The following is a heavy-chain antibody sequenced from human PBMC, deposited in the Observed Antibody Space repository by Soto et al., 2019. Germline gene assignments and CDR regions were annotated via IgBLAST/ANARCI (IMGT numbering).Heavy chain of an antibody. J-gene: IGHJ5*02. V-gene: IGHV1-46*01. D-gene: IGHD6-19*01. CDR3: AFAVAGMSSWFDH. CDR2: INPSGGST. CDR1: VYSFTSYY. Sequence: XSVKVSCKASVYSFTSYYMHWVRQAPGQGLEWMGIINPSGGSTSYAQKFQGRVTMTRDTSTSTVYMELSSLRSEDAAVYYCAFAVAGMSSWFDHWGQGTLVTVSS.